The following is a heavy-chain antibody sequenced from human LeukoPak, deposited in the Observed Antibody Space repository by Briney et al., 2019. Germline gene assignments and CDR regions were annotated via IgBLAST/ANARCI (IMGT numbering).Heavy chain of an antibody. D-gene: IGHD3-22*01. CDR1: GYSFTNYA. CDR3: ARVWAYYYDSSGVPGAFDI. CDR2: INTNTGNP. Sequence: GASVKVSCKASGYSFTNYAMNWVRQAPGQGLELMGWINTNTGNPTYAQGFTGRFVFSLDTSVSTAYLQISSLKAEDTAVYYCARVWAYYYDSSGVPGAFDIWGQGTMVTVSS. J-gene: IGHJ3*02. V-gene: IGHV7-4-1*02.